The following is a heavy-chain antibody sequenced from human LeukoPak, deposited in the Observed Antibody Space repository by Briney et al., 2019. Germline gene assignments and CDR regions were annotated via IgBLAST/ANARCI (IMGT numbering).Heavy chain of an antibody. V-gene: IGHV4-30-4*01. CDR3: AEDGIRYYYHSSGFTNWFDP. D-gene: IGHD3-22*01. CDR2: IYYSGST. Sequence: SQTLSLTCTVSGGSINSDTYYWSWIRHPPGKHLEWIGHIYYSGSTYYNPSLKSRVTISVDTSKNQFSLNLSSVTAADTAVFFRAEDGIRYYYHSSGFTNWFDPWGQGTLVTVSS. CDR1: GGSINSDTYY. J-gene: IGHJ5*02.